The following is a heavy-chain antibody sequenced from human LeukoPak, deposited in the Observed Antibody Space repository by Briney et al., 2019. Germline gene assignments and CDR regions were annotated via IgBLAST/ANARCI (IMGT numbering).Heavy chain of an antibody. Sequence: GGSLRLSCAVSGFTFSSYAMSWVRQAPGKGLEWVSDISGSGDSTNYADSVKGRFTISRDNSKNTLYLQMNSLRAEDTAVYYCAKSRGSYWVPEFDYWGQGTLVTVSS. CDR2: ISGSGDST. CDR1: GFTFSSYA. D-gene: IGHD1-26*01. J-gene: IGHJ4*02. CDR3: AKSRGSYWVPEFDY. V-gene: IGHV3-23*01.